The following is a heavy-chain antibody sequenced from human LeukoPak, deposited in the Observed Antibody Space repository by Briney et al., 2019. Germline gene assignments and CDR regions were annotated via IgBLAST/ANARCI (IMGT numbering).Heavy chain of an antibody. CDR1: GYTFTSYY. J-gene: IGHJ5*02. D-gene: IGHD6-19*01. Sequence: ASVKVSCKASGYTFTSYYMHWVRRAPGQGLEWMGIINPSGGSTGYAQKFQGRVTMTRDMSTSTVYMELSSLRSEDTAVYYCARGLAVAGTGENWFDPWGQGTLVTVSS. CDR2: INPSGGST. V-gene: IGHV1-46*01. CDR3: ARGLAVAGTGENWFDP.